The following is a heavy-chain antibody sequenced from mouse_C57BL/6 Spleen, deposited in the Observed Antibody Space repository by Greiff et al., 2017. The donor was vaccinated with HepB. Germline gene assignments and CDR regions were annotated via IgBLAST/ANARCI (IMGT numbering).Heavy chain of an antibody. CDR2: ISNLAYSL. J-gene: IGHJ1*03. CDR1: GFTFSDYG. V-gene: IGHV5-15*01. CDR3: ARNSYDSNWYFDV. D-gene: IGHD1-1*01. Sequence: VESGGGLVQPGGSLKLSCAASGFTFSDYGMAWVRQAPRKGPEWVAFISNLAYSLYYADTVTGRFTISRENTKNTLYLEMSSLRSEDTGMYYYARNSYDSNWYFDVWGTGTTVTVSS.